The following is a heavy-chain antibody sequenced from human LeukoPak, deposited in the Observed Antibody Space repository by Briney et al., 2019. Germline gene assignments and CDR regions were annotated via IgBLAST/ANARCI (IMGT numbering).Heavy chain of an antibody. CDR3: ARDQRTVGYYGMDV. D-gene: IGHD1-26*01. J-gene: IGHJ6*02. CDR2: IYHSGST. Sequence: PSETLSLTCAVSGGSISSSNWWSWVRQPPGKGLEWIGEIYHSGSTNYNPSLKSRVTISVDKSKNQFSLKLSSVTAADTAVYYCARDQRTVGYYGMDVWGRGTTVTVSS. CDR1: GGSISSSNW. V-gene: IGHV4-4*02.